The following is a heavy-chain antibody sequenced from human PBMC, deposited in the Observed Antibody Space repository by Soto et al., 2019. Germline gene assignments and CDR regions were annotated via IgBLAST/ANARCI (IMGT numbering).Heavy chain of an antibody. D-gene: IGHD3-22*01. V-gene: IGHV3-23*01. Sequence: GGSLRLSCAASGFTFSSYAMSWVRQAPGKGLDWVSVFFGIVGITYYADSVKGRFTISRDNSKNTLYLQLNSLRAEDTAVYYCAKVSRALFITMIVRHPLDYWGQGTLVTVSS. J-gene: IGHJ4*02. CDR3: AKVSRALFITMIVRHPLDY. CDR2: FFGIVGIT. CDR1: GFTFSSYA.